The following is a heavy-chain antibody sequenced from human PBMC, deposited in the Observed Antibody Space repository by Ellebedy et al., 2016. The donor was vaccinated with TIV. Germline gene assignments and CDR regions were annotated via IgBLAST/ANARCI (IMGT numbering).Heavy chain of an antibody. CDR1: GFTFSNYW. CDR2: MNQEVSEK. J-gene: IGHJ4*02. V-gene: IGHV3-7*03. CDR3: ARGNSALGY. Sequence: GESLKISCAASGFTFSNYWMTSVRQAPGKGLEWIANMNQEVSEKYYVDSVKGRFTISRDNAQNSLYLQMNSLRPEDTAVYYCARGNSALGYWGQGTLVTVSS. D-gene: IGHD7-27*01.